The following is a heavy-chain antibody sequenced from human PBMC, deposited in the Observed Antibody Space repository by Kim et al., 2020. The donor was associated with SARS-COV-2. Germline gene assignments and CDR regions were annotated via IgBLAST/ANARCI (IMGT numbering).Heavy chain of an antibody. CDR1: GFTFSSYG. J-gene: IGHJ4*02. Sequence: GGSLRLSCAASGFTFSSYGMHWVRQAPGKGLEWVAVISYDGSNKYYADSVKGRFTISRDNSKNTLYLQMNSLRAEDTAVYYCAKATGVITFGGVIVPGFFDYWGQGTLVTVSS. CDR2: ISYDGSNK. V-gene: IGHV3-30*18. D-gene: IGHD3-16*02. CDR3: AKATGVITFGGVIVPGFFDY.